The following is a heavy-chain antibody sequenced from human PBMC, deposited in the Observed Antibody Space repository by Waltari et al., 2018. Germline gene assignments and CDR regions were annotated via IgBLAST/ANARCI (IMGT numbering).Heavy chain of an antibody. CDR1: GGSMNNYY. J-gene: IGHJ2*01. V-gene: IGHV4-59*01. CDR2: IYYRGST. CDR3: VRLVPRSTFYFDV. Sequence: QVQLQESGPGLVKPSATLSLTCTVPGGSMNNYYWSWTRQPPGKGLEWIGYIYYRGSTKYNPSLKSRLTISVDTSKNQFSLRLSSVTAADTAVYYCVRLVPRSTFYFDVWGRGTLVTVSS.